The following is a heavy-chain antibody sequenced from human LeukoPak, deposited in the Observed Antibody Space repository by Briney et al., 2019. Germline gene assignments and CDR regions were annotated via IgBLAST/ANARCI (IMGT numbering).Heavy chain of an antibody. D-gene: IGHD5-18*01. J-gene: IGHJ5*02. CDR1: GGSISSYY. CDR3: ARDGYSYGLGWFDP. V-gene: IGHV4-59*01. CDR2: IYYSGST. Sequence: SETLSLTCTVSGGSISSYYWSWIRQPPGRGLEWIGYIYYSGSTNYNHSLKSRVTISVDTSKDQFSLRLTSVTAADTAVYFCARDGYSYGLGWFDPWGQGTLVTVSS.